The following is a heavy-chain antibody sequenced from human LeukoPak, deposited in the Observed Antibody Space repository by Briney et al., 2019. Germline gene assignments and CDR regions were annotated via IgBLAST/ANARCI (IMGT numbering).Heavy chain of an antibody. CDR3: ASELWFGELLRFDY. V-gene: IGHV1-2*02. J-gene: IGHJ4*02. CDR1: GYTFTGYY. Sequence: ASVKVSCKASGYTFTGYYMHWVRQAPGQGLEWMGWINPNSGGTNYAQKFQGRVTMTRDTSISTAYMELSRLRSDDTAVYYCASELWFGELLRFDYWGQGTLVTVSS. CDR2: INPNSGGT. D-gene: IGHD3-10*01.